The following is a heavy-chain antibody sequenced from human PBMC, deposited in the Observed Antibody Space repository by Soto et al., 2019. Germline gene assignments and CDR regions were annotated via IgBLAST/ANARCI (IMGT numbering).Heavy chain of an antibody. D-gene: IGHD2-15*01. CDR3: ARGAVRYCSGGSCPGGY. J-gene: IGHJ4*01. CDR1: GYTFSSYY. V-gene: IGHV1-46*01. Sequence: VSVKVSCKASGYTFSSYYMHWVRQAPGQGLERMEIINPSGGYTNYAQKYQGKVTMTRDTSTTTVYLELSSLRSEDTAVYYCARGAVRYCSGGSCPGGYWG. CDR2: INPSGGYT.